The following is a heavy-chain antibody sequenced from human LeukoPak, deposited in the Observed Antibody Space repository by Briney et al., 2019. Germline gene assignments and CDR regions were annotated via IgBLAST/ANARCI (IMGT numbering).Heavy chain of an antibody. CDR2: ISAYNGNT. CDR1: GYTFTSYG. Sequence: ASVKVSCKASGYTFTSYGISWVRQAPGQGLEWMGWISAYNGNTNYAQKLQGRVTMTTDTSTSTAYMELGGLRSDDTAVYYCARDCAPGGGCYARFDYWGQGTLVTVSS. J-gene: IGHJ4*02. D-gene: IGHD2-2*01. CDR3: ARDCAPGGGCYARFDY. V-gene: IGHV1-18*01.